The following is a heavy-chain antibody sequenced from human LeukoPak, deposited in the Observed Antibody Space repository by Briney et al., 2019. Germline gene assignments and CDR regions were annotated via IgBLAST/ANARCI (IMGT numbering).Heavy chain of an antibody. CDR2: IYYSGST. CDR1: GGSISSYY. Sequence: PSETLSLTCTVSGGSISSYYWSWIRQPPGKGLEWIGYIYYSGSTNYNPSLKSRVTISVDTSKNQFSLKLSSVTAADTAVYYCASFWGFSYWYFDLWGRGTLVTVSS. CDR3: ASFWGFSYWYFDL. J-gene: IGHJ2*01. V-gene: IGHV4-59*01. D-gene: IGHD7-27*01.